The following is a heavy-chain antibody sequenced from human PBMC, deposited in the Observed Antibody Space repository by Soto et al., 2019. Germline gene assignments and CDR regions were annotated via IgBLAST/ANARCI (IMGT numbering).Heavy chain of an antibody. CDR3: ARAGYCSSTSCSDAFDI. V-gene: IGHV1-3*01. Sequence: QVQFVQSGAELKKPGASVKVSCKASGYTFTNYAMHWVRQAPGQRLEWMGWINAGNGKTKYSQKFPGRVTITRDTSARTAYVELTSLRSDDTAVYYCARAGYCSSTSCSDAFDIWGQGTLVTVSS. CDR2: INAGNGKT. CDR1: GYTFTNYA. J-gene: IGHJ3*02. D-gene: IGHD2-2*01.